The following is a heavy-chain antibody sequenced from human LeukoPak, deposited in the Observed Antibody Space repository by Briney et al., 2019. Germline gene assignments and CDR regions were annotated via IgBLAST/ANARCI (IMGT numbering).Heavy chain of an antibody. CDR3: AKDINVIPDAIVGFQY. Sequence: GGSLRLSCAASGFTFSNYGMHWVRQAPGKGLEGVAFIRYDGSDKYYADSVKGRFTISRDNSMNTLYLQMNRLRVEDTAVYYCAKDINVIPDAIVGFQYWGQGTLVSVSS. V-gene: IGHV3-30*02. CDR2: IRYDGSDK. J-gene: IGHJ1*01. D-gene: IGHD2-2*02. CDR1: GFTFSNYG.